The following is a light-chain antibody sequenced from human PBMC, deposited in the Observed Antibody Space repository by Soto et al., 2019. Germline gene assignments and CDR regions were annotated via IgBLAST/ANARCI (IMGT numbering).Light chain of an antibody. V-gene: IGLV2-8*01. CDR3: AAWDDSLNGFYV. Sequence: QSVLTQPPSASGSPGQSVAISCTGTSSDVGGYNYVSWYQQHPGKAPKLMIYEVNKRPSGVPDRFSGSKSGTSASLAISGLQSEDEADYYCAAWDDSLNGFYVFGTGTKLTVL. J-gene: IGLJ1*01. CDR2: EVN. CDR1: SSDVGGYNY.